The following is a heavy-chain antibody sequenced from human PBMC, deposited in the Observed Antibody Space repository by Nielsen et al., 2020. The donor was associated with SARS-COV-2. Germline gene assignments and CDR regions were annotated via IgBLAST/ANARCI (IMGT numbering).Heavy chain of an antibody. CDR3: ARSSGSYDY. CDR1: GFTFSDYY. V-gene: IGHV3-11*03. CDR2: ISSSSSYT. D-gene: IGHD1-26*01. Sequence: GESLKISCAASGFTFSDYYMSWIRQAPGKGLEWVSYISSSSSYTNYADSVKGRFTISRDNAKNSLYLQMNSLRAEDTAVYYCARSSGSYDYWGQGTLVTVSS. J-gene: IGHJ4*02.